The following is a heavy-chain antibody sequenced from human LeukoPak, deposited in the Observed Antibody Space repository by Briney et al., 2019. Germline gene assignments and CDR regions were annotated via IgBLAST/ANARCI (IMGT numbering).Heavy chain of an antibody. V-gene: IGHV3-53*01. CDR1: GITVSTNY. D-gene: IGHD6-13*01. CDR3: VRGLLAAAGGAFDM. CDR2: IYSGGAT. Sequence: GGSLRLSCAASGITVSTNYMSWVRRAPGKGLEWVSIIYSGGATFYADSVMGRFTVSRDNSKSTLSLQMNSLRDADTAIYYCVRGLLAAAGGAFDMWGQGTRVTVSS. J-gene: IGHJ3*02.